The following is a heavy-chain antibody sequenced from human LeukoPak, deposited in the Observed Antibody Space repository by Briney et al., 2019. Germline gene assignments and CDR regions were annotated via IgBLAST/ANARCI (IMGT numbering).Heavy chain of an antibody. Sequence: GGSLRLSCAPSGFTFSRYWIGWGRQAPGEGGGGVSRINNDGSDTSYADSAKGRFTTSRDNAKNTLFPQMNSLRAEDTAVYYCARRWYESSGYYLIDYWGQGTLVTVSS. D-gene: IGHD3-22*01. V-gene: IGHV3-74*01. CDR1: GFTFSRYW. CDR3: ARRWYESSGYYLIDY. CDR2: INNDGSDT. J-gene: IGHJ4*02.